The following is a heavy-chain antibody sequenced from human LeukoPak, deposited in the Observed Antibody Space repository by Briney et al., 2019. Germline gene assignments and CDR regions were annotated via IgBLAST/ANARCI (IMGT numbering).Heavy chain of an antibody. V-gene: IGHV4-39*01. J-gene: IGHJ5*02. Sequence: SETLSLTCTVSGGSISSSSYCWGWIPQPPGKGLEWIGTIFYSGTTYYNPSLKSRVTISVDTSKNQFSLKLSSVTAADTAVYYCARYYDGSGYYAASFDPWGQGTLVTVSS. CDR3: ARYYDGSGYYAASFDP. D-gene: IGHD3-22*01. CDR1: GGSISSSSYC. CDR2: IFYSGTT.